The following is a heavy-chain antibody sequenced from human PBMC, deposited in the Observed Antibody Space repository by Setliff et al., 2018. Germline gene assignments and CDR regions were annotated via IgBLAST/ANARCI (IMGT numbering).Heavy chain of an antibody. Sequence: SETLSLTCTVYGGSFSNYYWSWIRQPPGKGLEWIGEINHSGTTNYNPSLKSRVTISVDTSKKQFSLKLTSVTAADTAVYYCARTHCTTTSCFYFHYWGQGTVVTVSS. CDR3: ARTHCTTTSCFYFHY. CDR1: GGSFSNYY. CDR2: INHSGTT. D-gene: IGHD2-2*01. J-gene: IGHJ4*02. V-gene: IGHV4-34*01.